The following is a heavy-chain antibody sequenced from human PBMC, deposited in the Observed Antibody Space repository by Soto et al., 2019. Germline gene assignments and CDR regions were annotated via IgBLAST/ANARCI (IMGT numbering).Heavy chain of an antibody. D-gene: IGHD3-16*02. CDR2: MNPNSGNT. V-gene: IGHV1-8*01. CDR3: ARAEMITFGGVIADAYYFDY. J-gene: IGHJ4*02. Sequence: ASVKVSCKASGYTFTSYDINWVRQATGQGLEWMGWMNPNSGNTGYAQKFQGRVTMTRNTSISTAYMELSSLRSEDTAVYYCARAEMITFGGVIADAYYFDYWGQGTLVTVSS. CDR1: GYTFTSYD.